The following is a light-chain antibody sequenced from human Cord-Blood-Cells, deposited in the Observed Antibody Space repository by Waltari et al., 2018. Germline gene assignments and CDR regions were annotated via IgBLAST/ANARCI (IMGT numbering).Light chain of an antibody. CDR2: AAS. CDR1: PSISSY. V-gene: IGKV1-39*01. Sequence: DIQMTQSPSSLSASVGDRVNITCRASPSISSYLNWYQQKPGKAPKLLIYAASSLQSGVPSRFSGSGSGTDFTLTISSLQPEDFATYYCQQSYSTKITFGQGTRLEIK. CDR3: QQSYSTKIT. J-gene: IGKJ5*01.